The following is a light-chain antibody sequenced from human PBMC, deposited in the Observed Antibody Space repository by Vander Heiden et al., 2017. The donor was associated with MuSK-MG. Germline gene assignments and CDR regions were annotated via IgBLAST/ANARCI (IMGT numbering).Light chain of an antibody. CDR2: GNS. CDR1: SSNSREGYD. J-gene: IGLJ2*01. CDR3: QSYDSSLSGSV. V-gene: IGLV1-40*01. Sequence: QSVLTQPPSASGAPGQRVTISCPGTSSNSREGYDVHWYQTRPAPAPKLLTYGNSNRPSAVPDRFSGSKSGTSASLAITGLQAEDESDYYCQSYDSSLSGSVLGGGAKLTVL.